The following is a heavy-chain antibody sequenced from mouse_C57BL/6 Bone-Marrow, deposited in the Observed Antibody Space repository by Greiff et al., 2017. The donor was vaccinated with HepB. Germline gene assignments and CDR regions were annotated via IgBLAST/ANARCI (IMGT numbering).Heavy chain of an antibody. CDR1: GYTFTGYW. CDR2: ILPGNGST. V-gene: IGHV1-9*01. CDR3: ARNPIYYGNSIGY. Sequence: QVQLQQSGAELMKPGASVKLSCKATGYTFTGYWIEWVKQRPGHGLEWIGEILPGNGSTNYNEKFKGKATFTADTSSNTAYMQLSSLTTEDSAIYYCARNPIYYGNSIGYWGQGTTLTVSS. J-gene: IGHJ2*01. D-gene: IGHD2-1*01.